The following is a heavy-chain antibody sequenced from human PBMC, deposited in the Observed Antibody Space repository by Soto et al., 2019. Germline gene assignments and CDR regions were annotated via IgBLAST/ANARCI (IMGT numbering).Heavy chain of an antibody. CDR1: GGTFSSYA. CDR2: IIPIFGTA. Sequence: SVKVSCKASGGTFSSYAISWVRQAPGQGLEWMGGIIPIFGTANYAQKFQGRVTITADESTSTAYMELSSLRSEDTAVYYCARKHYDFWSGSSYYYYGMDVWRHGTTVTVSS. V-gene: IGHV1-69*13. CDR3: ARKHYDFWSGSSYYYYGMDV. J-gene: IGHJ6*02. D-gene: IGHD3-3*01.